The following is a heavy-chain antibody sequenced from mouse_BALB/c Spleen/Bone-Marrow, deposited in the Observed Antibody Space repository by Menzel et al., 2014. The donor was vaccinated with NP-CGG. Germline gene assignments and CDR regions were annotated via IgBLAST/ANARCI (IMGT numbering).Heavy chain of an antibody. V-gene: IGHV1-67*01. CDR1: GYTFTDYA. J-gene: IGHJ2*01. CDR2: ISIYYDNT. Sequence: QVQLKESGPELVRPGESVKISCKGSGYTFTDYAMHWVKQSHAKSLEWIGVISIYYDNTNYNQKFKGKATMTVDKSSSTAYMELARLTSEDSAIYYCARSPYYGNHFDYWGQGTTLTVSS. CDR3: ARSPYYGNHFDY. D-gene: IGHD2-10*01.